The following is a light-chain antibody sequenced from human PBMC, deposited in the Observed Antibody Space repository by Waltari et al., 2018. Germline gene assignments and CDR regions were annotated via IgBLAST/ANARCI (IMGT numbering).Light chain of an antibody. CDR1: YLEDKY. V-gene: IGLV3-1*01. Sequence: YELTQPPSVSVSPGQTASITCSGDYLEDKYVCWYQQKAGQSPVLVIHQDSRRPSGIPERVSGSSSGNTATLTISGTQAMDEADYYCQAWDSSTDVVFGGGTRLTVL. CDR2: QDS. J-gene: IGLJ2*01. CDR3: QAWDSSTDVV.